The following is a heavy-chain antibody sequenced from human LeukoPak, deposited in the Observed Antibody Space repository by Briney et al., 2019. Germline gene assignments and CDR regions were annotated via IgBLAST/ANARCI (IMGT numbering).Heavy chain of an antibody. D-gene: IGHD3-10*01. V-gene: IGHV3-21*01. Sequence: PGGSLRLSCAASGFTFSSYSMNWVRQAPGMGLEWVSSIPSSSSYIYYADSVKGRFTISRDNAKKSLYLQMNSLRAEDTAVYYCARDLSMVRGERQGYWGQGTLVTVSS. J-gene: IGHJ4*02. CDR3: ARDLSMVRGERQGY. CDR1: GFTFSSYS. CDR2: IPSSSSYI.